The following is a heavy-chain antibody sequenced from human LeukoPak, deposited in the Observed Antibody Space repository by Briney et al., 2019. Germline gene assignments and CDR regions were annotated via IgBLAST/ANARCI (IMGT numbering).Heavy chain of an antibody. V-gene: IGHV3-7*01. J-gene: IGHJ4*02. CDR3: ARSRFYFDC. CDR1: GFTFSTYW. CDR2: IKPDGSEK. Sequence: PGGSLRLSCVASGFTFSTYWMGWVRQAPGKGLEWVAKIKPDGSEKDHVDSVKGRFTISRDNAKNSLYLQLNSLRAEDTAVYYCARSRFYFDCWGQGTLVTVSS.